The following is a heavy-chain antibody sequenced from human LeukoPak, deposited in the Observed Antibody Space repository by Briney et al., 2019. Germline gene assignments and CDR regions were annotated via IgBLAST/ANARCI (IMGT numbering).Heavy chain of an antibody. Sequence: ASVKVSCKASGYTFTGYYMHWVRQAPGQGLEWMGRINPNSGGTNYAQKFQGRVTMTRDTSISTAYMELSRLRSDDTAVYYCARDQYHGSGSFDYWGQGTRVTVSS. CDR3: ARDQYHGSGSFDY. V-gene: IGHV1-2*06. CDR1: GYTFTGYY. CDR2: INPNSGGT. J-gene: IGHJ4*02. D-gene: IGHD3-10*01.